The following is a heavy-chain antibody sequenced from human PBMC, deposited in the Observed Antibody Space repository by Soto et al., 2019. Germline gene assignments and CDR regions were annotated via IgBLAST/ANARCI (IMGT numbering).Heavy chain of an antibody. V-gene: IGHV1-69*04. CDR2: IIPVNGIT. CDR1: GGTFSSYT. D-gene: IGHD1-1*01. CDR3: ARDGYNWNDSHYYYMDV. Sequence: SVKVSCKASGGTFSSYTISWVRQAPGQGLEWMGRIIPVNGITKYSQKFQGRVTITRDTSASTAYMELSSLRSEDTAVYYCARDGYNWNDSHYYYMDVWGKGTTVTVSS. J-gene: IGHJ6*03.